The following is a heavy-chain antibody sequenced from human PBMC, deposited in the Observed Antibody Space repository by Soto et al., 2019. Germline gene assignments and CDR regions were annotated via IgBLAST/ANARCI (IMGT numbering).Heavy chain of an antibody. CDR3: ARGPYSNYVVDY. D-gene: IGHD4-4*01. CDR2: IYYTGNT. Sequence: QVQLQESGPGLVKPSETLSLTCTVSGGSINSGGYYWSWIRQHPGRGLEWIGYIYYTGNTYYNPSLKSRVTISVDTSKNQFSLKLSSVTAADTAVYYCARGPYSNYVVDYWGQGTLVTVSS. J-gene: IGHJ4*02. V-gene: IGHV4-31*03. CDR1: GGSINSGGYY.